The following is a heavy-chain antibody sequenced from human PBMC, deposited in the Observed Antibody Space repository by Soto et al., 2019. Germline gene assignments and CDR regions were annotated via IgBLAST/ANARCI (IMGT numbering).Heavy chain of an antibody. CDR1: GGSISSAGHS. J-gene: IGHJ4*02. Sequence: SETLSLTCTVSGGSISSAGHSWGWVRQSPGKGLEWIGYSYYSGSNYYNPSLQSRVTISVDRSKSQFYLTLTSVTAADTAVYFCAEAPSYDWFCVLWALGTPGTVSS. D-gene: IGHD3-9*01. V-gene: IGHV4-30-2*06. CDR2: SYYSGSN. CDR3: AEAPSYDWFCVL.